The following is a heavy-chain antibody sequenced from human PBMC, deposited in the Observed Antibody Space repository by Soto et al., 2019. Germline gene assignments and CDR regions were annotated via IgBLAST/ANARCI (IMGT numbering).Heavy chain of an antibody. CDR2: ISYDGSNK. V-gene: IGHV3-30-3*01. CDR3: ARDGGVVGATTATSGFDP. J-gene: IGHJ5*02. Sequence: QVQLVESGGGVVQPGRSLRLSCAASGFTFSSYAMHWVRQAPGKGLEWVAVISYDGSNKYYADSVKGRFTISRDNSKNTLLLQMNSLRAEDTAVYYLARDGGVVGATTATSGFDPWGQGTLVTVSS. D-gene: IGHD1-26*01. CDR1: GFTFSSYA.